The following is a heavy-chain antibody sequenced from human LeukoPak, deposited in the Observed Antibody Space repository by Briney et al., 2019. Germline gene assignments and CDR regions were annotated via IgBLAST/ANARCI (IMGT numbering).Heavy chain of an antibody. V-gene: IGHV3-23*01. D-gene: IGHD1-1*01. CDR2: LSESGETT. Sequence: PGGSLRLSCAASGFSFSSHAMNWVRQAPGKGLEWVSSLSESGETTDYADSVKGRFTISRDNSKNTLYLQMNSLRAEDTAVYYCANLFNDQFDYWGQGTLVTVSS. CDR3: ANLFNDQFDY. CDR1: GFSFSSHA. J-gene: IGHJ4*02.